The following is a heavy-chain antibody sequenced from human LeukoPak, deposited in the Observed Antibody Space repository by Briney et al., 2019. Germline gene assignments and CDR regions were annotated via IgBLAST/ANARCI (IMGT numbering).Heavy chain of an antibody. CDR3: ARDLRDGYNYYFDY. D-gene: IGHD5-24*01. V-gene: IGHV3-7*01. CDR2: IKQDGSEK. J-gene: IGHJ4*02. CDR1: GFTFSSYA. Sequence: GGSLRLSCAASGFTFSSYAMSWVRQAPGKGLEWVANIKQDGSEKYYVDSVKGRFTISRDNAKNSLYLQMNSLRAEDTAVYYCARDLRDGYNYYFDYWGQGTLVTVSS.